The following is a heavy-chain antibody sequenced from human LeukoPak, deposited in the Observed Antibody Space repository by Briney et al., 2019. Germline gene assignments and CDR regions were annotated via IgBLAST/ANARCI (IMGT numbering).Heavy chain of an antibody. D-gene: IGHD2-8*01. V-gene: IGHV4-34*01. CDR2: INHSGST. CDR3: ARGCTNGVCYNDY. J-gene: IGHJ4*02. Sequence: SETLSLTCAVYGESFSGYYWSWIRQPPGKGLEWIGEINHSGSTNYNPSLKSRVTISVDTSKNQFSLKLSSVTAADTAVYYCARGCTNGVCYNDYWGQGTLVTVSS. CDR1: GESFSGYY.